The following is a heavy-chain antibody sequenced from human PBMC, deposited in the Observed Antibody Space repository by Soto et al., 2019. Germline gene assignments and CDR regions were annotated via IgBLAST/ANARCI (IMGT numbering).Heavy chain of an antibody. CDR3: ATDPYYDILTGQVPFDP. CDR2: MNPNSGNT. Sequence: ASVKVSCKASGYTFTSYDINWVRQATGQGLEWMGWMNPNSGNTGYAQKFQGRVTMIEDTSIDTAYMELSSLRSEDTAVYYCATDPYYDILTGQVPFDPWGQGTLVTVSS. D-gene: IGHD3-9*01. CDR1: GYTFTSYD. V-gene: IGHV1-8*01. J-gene: IGHJ5*02.